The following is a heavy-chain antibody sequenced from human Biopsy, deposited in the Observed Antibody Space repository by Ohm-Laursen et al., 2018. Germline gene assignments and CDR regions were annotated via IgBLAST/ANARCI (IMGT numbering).Heavy chain of an antibody. Sequence: SLRLSCAASGFTFSGFSMNWVRQAPGKGLEWVSSISASGNHIYYTDSVEGRFTVSRDNGENSVYLQMNSLRVEDTAVYYCARDGEAKYCKHGVCPSDFWGQGTLVTVSS. J-gene: IGHJ4*02. D-gene: IGHD2-8*01. CDR1: GFTFSGFS. V-gene: IGHV3-21*01. CDR3: ARDGEAKYCKHGVCPSDF. CDR2: ISASGNHI.